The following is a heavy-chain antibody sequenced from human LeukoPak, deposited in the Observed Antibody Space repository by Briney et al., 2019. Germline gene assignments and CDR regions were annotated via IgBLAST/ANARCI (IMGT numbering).Heavy chain of an antibody. D-gene: IGHD3-10*01. Sequence: PGGSLRLXCAASGFTFDDYAMHWVRQAPGKGLEWVGEINHSGSTNYNPSLRSRVTISVDTSKNQFSLKLSSVTAADTAVYYCVSGLLWFGDLNYWGQGTLVTVSS. CDR3: VSGLLWFGDLNY. J-gene: IGHJ4*02. V-gene: IGHV4-34*08. CDR2: INHSGST. CDR1: GFTFDDYA.